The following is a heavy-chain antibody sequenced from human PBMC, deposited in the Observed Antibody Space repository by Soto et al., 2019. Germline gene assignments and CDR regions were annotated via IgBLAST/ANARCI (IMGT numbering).Heavy chain of an antibody. CDR2: INAGNGNT. CDR1: GYTFTSYA. Sequence: ASVKVSCKASGYTFTSYAMHWVRQAPGQRLEWMGWINAGNGNTKYSQKFQGRVTITRDTSISTAYMELSSLRSEDMAVYYCARGPVGATQPPPLYYYYYGMDVWGQGTTVTVSS. CDR3: ARGPVGATQPPPLYYYYYGMDV. D-gene: IGHD1-26*01. V-gene: IGHV1-3*03. J-gene: IGHJ6*02.